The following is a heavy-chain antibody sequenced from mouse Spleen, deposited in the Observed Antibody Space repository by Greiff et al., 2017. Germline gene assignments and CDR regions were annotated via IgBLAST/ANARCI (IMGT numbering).Heavy chain of an antibody. CDR3: AREGLLRRGFAY. J-gene: IGHJ3*01. Sequence: VQLQQPGAELVKPGASVKLSCKASGYTFTSYWMQWVKQRPGQGLEWIGEIDPSDSYTNYNQKFKGKATLTVDTSSSTAYMQLSSLTSEDSAVYYCAREGLLRRGFAYWGQGTLVTVSA. CDR2: IDPSDSYT. D-gene: IGHD1-1*01. V-gene: IGHV1-50*01. CDR1: GYTFTSYW.